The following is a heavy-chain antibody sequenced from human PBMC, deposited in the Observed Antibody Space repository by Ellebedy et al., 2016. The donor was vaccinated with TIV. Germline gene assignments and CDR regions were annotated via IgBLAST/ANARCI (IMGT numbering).Heavy chain of an antibody. D-gene: IGHD6-19*01. Sequence: SQTLSLTXXISGDSVSSNSAAWNWIRQSPSRGLEWLGRTYYRSKWYNDYAVSVKSRITINPDTSKNQFSLQLNSVTPEDTAVYYCARVGEVGSGWYNWFDPWGQGTLVTVSS. J-gene: IGHJ5*02. CDR3: ARVGEVGSGWYNWFDP. CDR1: GDSVSSNSAA. V-gene: IGHV6-1*01. CDR2: TYYRSKWYN.